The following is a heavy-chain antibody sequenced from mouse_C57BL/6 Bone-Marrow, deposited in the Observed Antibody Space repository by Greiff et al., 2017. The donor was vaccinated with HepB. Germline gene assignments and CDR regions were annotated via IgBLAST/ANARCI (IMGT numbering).Heavy chain of an antibody. Sequence: QVQLKESGPGLVAPSQSLSITCTVSGFSLTSYAISWVRQPPGKGLEWLGVIWTGGGTNYNSALKSRLSISKDNSKSQVFLKMNSLQPDDTARYYCARNQDNYYGSSPWFAYWGQGTLVTVSA. CDR1: GFSLTSYA. CDR3: ARNQDNYYGSSPWFAY. D-gene: IGHD1-1*01. J-gene: IGHJ3*01. CDR2: IWTGGGT. V-gene: IGHV2-9-1*01.